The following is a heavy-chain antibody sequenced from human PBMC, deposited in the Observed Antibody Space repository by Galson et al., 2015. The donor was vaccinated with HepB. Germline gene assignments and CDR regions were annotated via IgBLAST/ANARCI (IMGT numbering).Heavy chain of an antibody. CDR3: ARQLAYCGGDCYFHAFDI. CDR2: IYPGDSDT. J-gene: IGHJ3*02. V-gene: IGHV5-51*01. Sequence: WMRQMPGEGLEWMGIIYPGDSDTRYSPSFQGEVTISADKSISTAYLQWSSLKASDTVMYYWARQLAYCGGDCYFHAFDIWGQGTMVTVSS. D-gene: IGHD2-21*02.